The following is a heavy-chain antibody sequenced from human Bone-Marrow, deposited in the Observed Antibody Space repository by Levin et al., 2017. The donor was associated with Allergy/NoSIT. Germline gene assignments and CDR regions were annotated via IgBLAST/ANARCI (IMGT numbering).Heavy chain of an antibody. J-gene: IGHJ6*02. D-gene: IGHD6-13*01. V-gene: IGHV3-15*05. Sequence: PGGSLRLSCVASGFSFDNAWVSWVRQAPGKGLEWVGRIKANRDGGTAAYAAPVKGRFTISREDSKSTLYVQMNNLKTEDTAVYFCTTAHWQKLERHLYQFKGMDVWGPGTTVTVSS. CDR3: TTAHWQKLERHLYQFKGMDV. CDR1: GFSFDNAW. CDR2: IKANRDGGTA.